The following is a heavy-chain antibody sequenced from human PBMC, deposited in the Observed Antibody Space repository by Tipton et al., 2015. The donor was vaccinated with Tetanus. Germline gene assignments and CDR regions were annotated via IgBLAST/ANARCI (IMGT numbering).Heavy chain of an antibody. Sequence: TLSLTCTVSGGSISSYYWSWIRQPAGKGLEWIGRIYTSESTNYNPSLKSRVTMSVDTSKNQFSLKLSSGTAADTAVYYCARGDPTNEPLNYWGQGTLVTVSS. CDR3: ARGDPTNEPLNY. CDR1: GGSISSYY. V-gene: IGHV4-4*07. J-gene: IGHJ4*02. D-gene: IGHD1-1*01. CDR2: IYTSEST.